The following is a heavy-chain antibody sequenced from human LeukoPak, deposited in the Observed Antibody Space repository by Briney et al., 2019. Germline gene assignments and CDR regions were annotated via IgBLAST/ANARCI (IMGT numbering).Heavy chain of an antibody. CDR3: ARGRGLGY. D-gene: IGHD3-16*01. Sequence: PSETLSLTCTVSGGSISSNWWSWVRQPPGKGLEWIGEIYHSGSTNYNPSLKSRVTISVDKSKNQFSLKLSSVTAADTAVYYCARGRGLGYWGQGTLVTVSS. V-gene: IGHV4-4*02. CDR1: GGSISSNW. CDR2: IYHSGST. J-gene: IGHJ4*02.